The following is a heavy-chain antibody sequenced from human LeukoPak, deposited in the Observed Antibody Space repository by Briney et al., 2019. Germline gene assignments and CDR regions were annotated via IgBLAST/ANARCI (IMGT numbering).Heavy chain of an antibody. CDR2: IIPIFGTA. CDR1: GGTFSSYA. V-gene: IGHV1-69*05. J-gene: IGHJ5*02. Sequence: ASVKVSCKASGGTFSSYAISWVRQAPGQGLEWMGGIIPIFGTANYAQKFQGRVTITTDESTSTAYMELSSLRSEDTAVYYCASGTRWLTNNWFDPWGQGTLVTVSS. CDR3: ASGTRWLTNNWFDP. D-gene: IGHD6-19*01.